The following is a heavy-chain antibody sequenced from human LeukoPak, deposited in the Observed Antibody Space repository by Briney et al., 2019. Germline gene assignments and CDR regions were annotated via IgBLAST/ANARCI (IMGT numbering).Heavy chain of an antibody. CDR2: IYYSGST. Sequence: SETLSLTCTVSGGSISSSSYYWGWIRQPPGKGLEWIGSIYYSGSTYYNPSLKSRVTISVDTSKNQFYLKLSSVTAAETAVYYCARHPGGYCSSTSCYTGGVFDIWGQGTMVTVSS. CDR1: GGSISSSSYY. J-gene: IGHJ3*02. CDR3: ARHPGGYCSSTSCYTGGVFDI. V-gene: IGHV4-39*01. D-gene: IGHD2-2*02.